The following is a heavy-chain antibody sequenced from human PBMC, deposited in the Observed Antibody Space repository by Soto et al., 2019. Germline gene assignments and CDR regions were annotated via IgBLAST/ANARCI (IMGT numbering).Heavy chain of an antibody. Sequence: EVQLLESGGGLVQPGGSLRLSCADSGFTFSSYAMSWVRQAPGKGLEWLSTISGSGGSTNYADSVKGRFTISRDNFKNTLFLQMNSLRAEDTAVYYCAKGVIAAAPNMDVWGKGTTVTVSS. D-gene: IGHD6-13*01. CDR2: ISGSGGST. V-gene: IGHV3-23*01. CDR3: AKGVIAAAPNMDV. CDR1: GFTFSSYA. J-gene: IGHJ6*03.